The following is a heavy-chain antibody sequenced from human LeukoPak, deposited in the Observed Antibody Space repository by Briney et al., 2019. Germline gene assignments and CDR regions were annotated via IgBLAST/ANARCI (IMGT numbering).Heavy chain of an antibody. D-gene: IGHD6-19*01. Sequence: GGSLRLSCAVSGFTFSNYAMSWVRQTPARGLEWVSSINEVGDDTNYVDSVRGRFTVSRDNSKKMRYLQLNSLRAEDTALYYCSKRGPNTGWHFFDHWGPGTLVTVS. CDR1: GFTFSNYA. J-gene: IGHJ5*02. CDR2: INEVGDDT. CDR3: SKRGPNTGWHFFDH. V-gene: IGHV3-23*01.